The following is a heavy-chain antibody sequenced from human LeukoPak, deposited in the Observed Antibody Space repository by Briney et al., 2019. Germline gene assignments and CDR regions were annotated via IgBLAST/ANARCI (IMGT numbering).Heavy chain of an antibody. D-gene: IGHD3-3*01. CDR3: ARKYYSEWLFSHDAFDI. J-gene: IGHJ3*02. CDR1: GYTFTSYA. Sequence: GASVKVSCKASGYTFTSYAMHWVRQAPGQRLEWMGWINAGNGNTKYSQKFQGRVTITRDTSASTAYMELSSLRSEDTAVYYCARKYYSEWLFSHDAFDIWGQGTMVTVSS. V-gene: IGHV1-3*01. CDR2: INAGNGNT.